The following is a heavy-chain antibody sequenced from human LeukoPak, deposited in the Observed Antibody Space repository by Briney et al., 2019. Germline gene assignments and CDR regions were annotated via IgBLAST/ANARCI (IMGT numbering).Heavy chain of an antibody. Sequence: GGSLRLSCAASGFTFSSYGMHWVRQAPGKGLEWVAVISYDGSNKHYADSVKGRFTISRDNSKNTLYLQMNSLRAEDTAVYYCARERGAHRDGYNQYYYYYYGMDVWGQGTTVTVSS. D-gene: IGHD5-24*01. CDR2: ISYDGSNK. CDR3: ARERGAHRDGYNQYYYYYYGMDV. V-gene: IGHV3-30*03. CDR1: GFTFSSYG. J-gene: IGHJ6*02.